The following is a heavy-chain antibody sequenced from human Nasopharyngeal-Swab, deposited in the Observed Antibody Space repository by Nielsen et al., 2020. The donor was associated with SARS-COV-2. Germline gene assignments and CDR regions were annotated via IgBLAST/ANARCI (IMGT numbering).Heavy chain of an antibody. D-gene: IGHD3-3*01. Sequence: GGSLRLSCAASGFTFSSYGMHWVRPAPGKGLEWVAVLSYDGSNKYYADSVRGRFTISRDNSKNTLYLQMNSLRAEDTAVYYCAKSALNEYYDFWSGYFRPQYYFDYWGQGTLVTVSS. V-gene: IGHV3-30*18. CDR2: LSYDGSNK. CDR1: GFTFSSYG. CDR3: AKSALNEYYDFWSGYFRPQYYFDY. J-gene: IGHJ4*02.